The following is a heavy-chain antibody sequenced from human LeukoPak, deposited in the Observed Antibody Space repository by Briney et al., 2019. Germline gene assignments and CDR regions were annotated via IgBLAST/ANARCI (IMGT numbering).Heavy chain of an antibody. Sequence: PSETLSLTCTVSGGSISSYYWSWIWQPPGKGLEWIGYIYYSGSTNYNPSLKSRVTISVDTSKNQFSLKLSSVTAADTAVYYCARANSHYDAFDIWAQGTMVTVSS. CDR1: GGSISSYY. CDR3: ARANSHYDAFDI. D-gene: IGHD1-7*01. V-gene: IGHV4-59*01. J-gene: IGHJ3*02. CDR2: IYYSGST.